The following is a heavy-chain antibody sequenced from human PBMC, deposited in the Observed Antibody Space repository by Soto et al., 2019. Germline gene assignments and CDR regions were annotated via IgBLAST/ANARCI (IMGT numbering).Heavy chain of an antibody. CDR1: GGSISSGGYY. CDR2: IYYSGST. V-gene: IGHV4-31*03. J-gene: IGHJ3*02. Sequence: SETLSLTCTVSGGSISSGGYYWSWIRQHPGKGLEWIGYIYYSGSTYYNPSLKSRVTISVDTSKNQFSLKLSSVTAADTAVYYCARAIVGATFDALDIWGQGTMVTVSS. CDR3: ARAIVGATFDALDI. D-gene: IGHD1-26*01.